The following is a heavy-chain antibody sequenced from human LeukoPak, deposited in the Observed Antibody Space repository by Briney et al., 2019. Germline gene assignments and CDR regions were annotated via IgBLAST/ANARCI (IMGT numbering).Heavy chain of an antibody. V-gene: IGHV3-7*01. CDR2: IKKDGSEK. D-gene: IGHD5-18*01. J-gene: IGHJ4*02. CDR3: ARHLSGVTGYTYGRGIDY. CDR1: GFTFSYYV. Sequence: GGSLRLSCAASGFTFSYYVMSWVRQAPGKGLEWVANIKKDGSEKYYVDSVKGRFTISRDNAKTSLYLQMNSLRAEDTAVYYCARHLSGVTGYTYGRGIDYWGQGTLVTVSS.